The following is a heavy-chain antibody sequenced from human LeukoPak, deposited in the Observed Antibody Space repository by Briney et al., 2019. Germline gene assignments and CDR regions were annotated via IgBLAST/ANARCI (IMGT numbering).Heavy chain of an antibody. V-gene: IGHV1-18*01. J-gene: IGHJ4*02. CDR3: ARSPYSSGWSDLDY. CDR2: ISAYNGNT. CDR1: GYTFTSYG. D-gene: IGHD6-19*01. Sequence: ASVKVSCKASGYTFTSYGISWVRQAPGQGLEWMGWISAYNGNTNYAQKLQGRGNMTTDTSTSTAYMELRSLRSDDTAVYYCARSPYSSGWSDLDYWGQGTLVTVSS.